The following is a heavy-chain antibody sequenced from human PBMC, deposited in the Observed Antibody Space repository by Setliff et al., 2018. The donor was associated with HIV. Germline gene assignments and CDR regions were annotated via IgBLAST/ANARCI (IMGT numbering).Heavy chain of an antibody. CDR3: VRGSGYYYFDN. D-gene: IGHD3-22*01. V-gene: IGHV3-7*01. J-gene: IGHJ4*02. CDR2: IDQNGSEK. CDR1: RFTFNDYW. Sequence: PGGSLRLSCAASRFTFNDYWMLWVRQAPGKGLEWVANIDQNGSEKNYVDSVKGRFTISRDNVKNSMYLQMNSLSADDTAVYYCVRGSGYYYFDNWGQGALVTVSS.